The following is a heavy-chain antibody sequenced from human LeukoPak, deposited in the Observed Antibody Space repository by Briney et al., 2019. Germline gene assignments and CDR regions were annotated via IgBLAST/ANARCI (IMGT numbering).Heavy chain of an antibody. V-gene: IGHV3-7*01. CDR2: IKQDGSEK. J-gene: IGHJ6*03. Sequence: PGGSLRLSCAASGFTFSIYWMTWVRQAPGKGLEWVANIKQDGSEKYYVDSVKGRFTISRDNAKNSLYLQMNSLRAEDTAVYYCARAGWYYYYYYMDVWGKGTTVTISS. CDR3: ARAGWYYYYYYMDV. CDR1: GFTFSIYW. D-gene: IGHD6-19*01.